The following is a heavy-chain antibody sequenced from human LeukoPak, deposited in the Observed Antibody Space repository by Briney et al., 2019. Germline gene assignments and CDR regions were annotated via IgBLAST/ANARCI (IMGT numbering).Heavy chain of an antibody. J-gene: IGHJ5*02. D-gene: IGHD2-2*01. V-gene: IGHV4-34*01. CDR1: GGSFSGYY. CDR2: INHSGST. Sequence: SETLSLTCAVYGGSFSGYYWSWIRQPPGKGLEWIGEINHSGSTNNNPSLKSRVTISVDTSKNQFSLKLSSVTAADTAVYYCARGYAFDPWGQGTLVTVSS. CDR3: ARGYAFDP.